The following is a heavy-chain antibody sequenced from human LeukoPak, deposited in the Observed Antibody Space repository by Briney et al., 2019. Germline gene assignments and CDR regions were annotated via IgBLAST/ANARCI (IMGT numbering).Heavy chain of an antibody. CDR1: GDSISNYF. D-gene: IGHD3-10*01. V-gene: IGHV4-59*01. CDR2: IYYSGYT. J-gene: IGHJ6*03. Sequence: SETLSLTCTVSGDSISNYFWTWIRQPPGKGLEWIGYIYYSGYTNYNPSLKSRVTISVDTSKNQFSLKLSSVTAADTAVYYCARTTMVRGTYYMDVWGKGTTVTISS. CDR3: ARTTMVRGTYYMDV.